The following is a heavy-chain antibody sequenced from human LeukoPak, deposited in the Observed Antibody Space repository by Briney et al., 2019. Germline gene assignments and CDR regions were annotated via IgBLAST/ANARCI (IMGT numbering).Heavy chain of an antibody. D-gene: IGHD3-22*01. V-gene: IGHV3-20*04. CDR3: ARHGYYYDSSGYYYWYYFDY. CDR1: GFTFDDYG. J-gene: IGHJ4*02. Sequence: PGGSLRLSCAASGFTFDDYGMSWVRHAPGKGLEWVSGINWNGGSTGYADSVKGRFTISRDNAKNSLYLQMNSLRAEDTALYYCARHGYYYDSSGYYYWYYFDYWGQGTLVTVSS. CDR2: INWNGGST.